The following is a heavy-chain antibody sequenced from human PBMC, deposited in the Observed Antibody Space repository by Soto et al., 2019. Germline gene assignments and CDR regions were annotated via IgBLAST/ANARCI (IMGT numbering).Heavy chain of an antibody. D-gene: IGHD6-6*01. J-gene: IGHJ4*02. CDR3: AKAEYSSSSVSLDY. V-gene: IGHV3-9*01. CDR1: GFTFEDYT. CDR2: ISWNSYVI. Sequence: EVQLVESGGALVQPGRSLRLSCAASGFTFEDYTMHWVRQAPGKGLEWVSGISWNSYVINYADSVKGRFTVSRDNAKKYLYLQMHSLTADDTAFYYCAKAEYSSSSVSLDYWGQGTLVTVSS.